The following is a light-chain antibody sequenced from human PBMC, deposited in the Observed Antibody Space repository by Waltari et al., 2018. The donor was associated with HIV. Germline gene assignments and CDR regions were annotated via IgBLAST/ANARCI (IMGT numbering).Light chain of an antibody. Sequence: VLTQPPSVSVAPGKTATITCGGKNIERKSVHWYQQKPGQAPVLVIYYDNDRPSGITGRFSGSNAGDTATLTIRRVGDGDEADYYCQVWDSTSDHVLFGGGTKLTVL. CDR2: YDN. J-gene: IGLJ2*01. CDR1: NIERKS. V-gene: IGLV3-21*04. CDR3: QVWDSTSDHVL.